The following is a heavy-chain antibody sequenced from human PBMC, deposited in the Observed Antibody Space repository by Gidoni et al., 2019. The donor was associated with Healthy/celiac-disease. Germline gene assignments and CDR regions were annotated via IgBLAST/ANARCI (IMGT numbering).Heavy chain of an antibody. D-gene: IGHD3-22*01. Sequence: EVQLVESGGGLVKPGGSLRLSCAASGFTFSSYSMNWVRQAPGKGLEWVSSISSSSSYIYYADSVKGRFTISRDNAKNSLYLQMNSLRAEDTAVYYCARDSTTYYYDSSGFPGLSYFDYWGQGTLVTVSS. V-gene: IGHV3-21*01. CDR1: GFTFSSYS. J-gene: IGHJ4*02. CDR3: ARDSTTYYYDSSGFPGLSYFDY. CDR2: ISSSSSYI.